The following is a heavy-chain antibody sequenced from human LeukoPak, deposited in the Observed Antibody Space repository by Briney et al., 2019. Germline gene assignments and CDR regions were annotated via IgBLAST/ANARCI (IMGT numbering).Heavy chain of an antibody. D-gene: IGHD3-10*01. CDR2: IYSSGST. CDR3: ARESRRSYCNEY. J-gene: IGHJ4*02. V-gene: IGHV4-4*07. CDR1: GGSISSYY. Sequence: SETLSLTCTVSGGSISSYYWSWIRQPAGKGLEWIGRIYSSGSTNYNPSLKRRVTMSVDTSKNQFSLKLSSVTAADTAVYHCARESRRSYCNEYWGQGTLVTVSS.